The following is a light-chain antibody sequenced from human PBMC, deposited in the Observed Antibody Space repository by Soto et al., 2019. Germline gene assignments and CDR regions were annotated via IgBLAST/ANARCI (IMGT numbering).Light chain of an antibody. CDR3: CSYSGSASLL. Sequence: QSALTQPRSVSGSPGESVTISCSGTSSDVGSYNYVSWYQQYPGKAPKVTIYDVSERPSEVPVRFSGSKSGNTASLTISGLQAEDEAEYFCCSYSGSASLLFGGGTKVTVL. J-gene: IGLJ3*02. CDR1: SSDVGSYNY. CDR2: DVS. V-gene: IGLV2-11*01.